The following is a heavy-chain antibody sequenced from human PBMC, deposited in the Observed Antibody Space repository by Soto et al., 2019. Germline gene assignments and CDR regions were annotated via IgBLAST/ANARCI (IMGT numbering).Heavy chain of an antibody. CDR3: ASGGSTVTREFDY. J-gene: IGHJ4*02. CDR1: GYTFTGFY. V-gene: IGHV1-2*04. D-gene: IGHD4-17*01. Sequence: QVQLVQSGAEVKKPGASVKVSCKASGYTFTGFYMHWVRQAPGQGLEWMGWLTPKSGDTEYAQNFQGWVTMTRDTSISTAYMEPSRLKSDDTAVYYCASGGSTVTREFDYWGQGTLVSVSS. CDR2: LTPKSGDT.